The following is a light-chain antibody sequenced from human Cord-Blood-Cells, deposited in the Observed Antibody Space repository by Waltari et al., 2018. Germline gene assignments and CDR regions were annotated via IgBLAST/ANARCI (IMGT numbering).Light chain of an antibody. Sequence: EIVLTQSPGTLSLSPGDRATPSCRASQSVSSSYLAWYQQKPCPAPRLLIYGASSRATGLPDRFSGSGSGTDFTLTISRLEPEDFAVYYCQQYRSSPFTFGPGTKVDL. J-gene: IGKJ3*01. CDR3: QQYRSSPFT. CDR1: QSVSSSY. V-gene: IGKV3-20*01. CDR2: GAS.